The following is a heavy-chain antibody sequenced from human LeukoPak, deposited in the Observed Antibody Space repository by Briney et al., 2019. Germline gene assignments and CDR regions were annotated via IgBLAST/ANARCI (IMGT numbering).Heavy chain of an antibody. CDR2: ISPIFGTV. D-gene: IGHD6-6*01. CDR1: GGTFSRYA. Sequence: SVKVSCKASGGTFSRYAISWVRQAPGQGLEWMGGISPIFGTVNYAQKFQGRVTITADESTSTAYMEVSSLRSEDTAVYYCARALSIAARLWWFDPWGQGTLVTVSS. CDR3: ARALSIAARLWWFDP. J-gene: IGHJ5*02. V-gene: IGHV1-69*13.